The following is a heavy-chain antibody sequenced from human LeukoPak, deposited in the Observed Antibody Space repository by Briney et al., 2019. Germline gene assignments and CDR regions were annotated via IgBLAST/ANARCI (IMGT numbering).Heavy chain of an antibody. CDR3: AKVEDIVVVPAGMSGTF. CDR2: ISGSGGST. CDR1: GFTFSSYA. J-gene: IGHJ4*02. V-gene: IGHV3-23*01. Sequence: GGSLRLSCAASGFTFSSYAMSWVRQAPGKGLEWVSAISGSGGSTYYADFVKGRFTISRDNSNNTLYLQMNSLRAEDTAVYYCAKVEDIVVVPAGMSGTFWGQGTLVTVSS. D-gene: IGHD2-2*01.